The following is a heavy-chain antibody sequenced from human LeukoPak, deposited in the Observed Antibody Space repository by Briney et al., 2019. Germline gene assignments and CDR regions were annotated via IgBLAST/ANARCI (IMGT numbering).Heavy chain of an antibody. CDR2: ISGGGGTT. CDR1: GFTISSYA. V-gene: IGHV3-23*01. D-gene: IGHD5-12*01. Sequence: TGGSLRLSCAASGFTISSYAMNWVRQAPGKGLEWVSAISGGGGTTYYADSVKGRFTISRDNSKNTLFLQMNSLRAEDTAVYYCAKDREGLSSGYDLEYFDYWGQGTLVTVSS. CDR3: AKDREGLSSGYDLEYFDY. J-gene: IGHJ4*02.